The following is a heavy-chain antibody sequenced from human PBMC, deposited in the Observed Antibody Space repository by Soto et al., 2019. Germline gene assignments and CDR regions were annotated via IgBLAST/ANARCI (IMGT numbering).Heavy chain of an antibody. CDR2: ISYDGINK. Sequence: PGGSLRLSCAASGFNFSNYVMHWVRQAPGKGLEWLAVISYDGINKYYADSVRGRFSISRDDSKRTLYLQMNSLRAEDTAVYYCAKDRDPYYYYYLMDVWGQGTTVTVSS. V-gene: IGHV3-30-3*01. J-gene: IGHJ6*02. CDR1: GFNFSNYV. CDR3: AKDRDPYYYYYLMDV.